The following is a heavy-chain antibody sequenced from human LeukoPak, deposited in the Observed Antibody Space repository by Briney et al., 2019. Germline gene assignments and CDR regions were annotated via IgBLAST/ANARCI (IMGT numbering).Heavy chain of an antibody. V-gene: IGHV3-23*01. D-gene: IGHD3-3*01. Sequence: GALRLSCAASGITFSSYAMSWVRPAPGKGLEWVSAISGSGGRTYYTNSVKCRFTFSKENTKTTLYLQSNSPRAEDTAVYYFAMALWSGTMYFDYWGQGTLVTVSS. J-gene: IGHJ4*02. CDR2: ISGSGGRT. CDR3: AMALWSGTMYFDY. CDR1: GITFSSYA.